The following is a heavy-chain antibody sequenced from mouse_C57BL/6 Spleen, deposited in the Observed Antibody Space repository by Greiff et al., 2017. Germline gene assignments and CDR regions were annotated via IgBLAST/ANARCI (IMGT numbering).Heavy chain of an antibody. D-gene: IGHD1-1*01. CDR3: GRHEEGDYYGSSHPFAY. Sequence: QVQLQQSGAELVKPGASVKLSCKASGYTFTEYTIHWVKQRSGQGLEWIGWFYPGSGSIKYNEKFKDKATLTADKSSSTVYLEVSRLTSGDSAVYFCGRHEEGDYYGSSHPFAYWGQGTLVTVSA. J-gene: IGHJ3*01. CDR1: GYTFTEYT. V-gene: IGHV1-62-2*01. CDR2: FYPGSGSI.